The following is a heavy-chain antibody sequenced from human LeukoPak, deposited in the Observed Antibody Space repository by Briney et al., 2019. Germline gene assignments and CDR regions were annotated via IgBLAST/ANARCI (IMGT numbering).Heavy chain of an antibody. D-gene: IGHD1-1*01. Sequence: ASVKVSCKASGYTFTSYGISWVRQAPGQGLEWMGWISAYNGNTNYAQKLQGRVTMTTDTSTSTAYMELRSLRSDDTAVYYCAKDLFSWNAEGYMDVWGKGTTVTVSS. CDR1: GYTFTSYG. CDR3: AKDLFSWNAEGYMDV. J-gene: IGHJ6*03. CDR2: ISAYNGNT. V-gene: IGHV1-18*01.